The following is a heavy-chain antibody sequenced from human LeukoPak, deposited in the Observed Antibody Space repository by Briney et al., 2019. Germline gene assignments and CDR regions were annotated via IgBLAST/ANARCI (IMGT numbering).Heavy chain of an antibody. Sequence: PGRSLRLSCAASGFTFSSYAMHWVRQAPGKGLEWEAVISYDGSNKYYADSVKGRFTISRDNSKNTLYLQMNSLRAEDTAVYYCARAPAGRWLQTDFDYWGQGTLVTVSS. CDR2: ISYDGSNK. CDR1: GFTFSSYA. CDR3: ARAPAGRWLQTDFDY. D-gene: IGHD5-24*01. V-gene: IGHV3-30*04. J-gene: IGHJ4*02.